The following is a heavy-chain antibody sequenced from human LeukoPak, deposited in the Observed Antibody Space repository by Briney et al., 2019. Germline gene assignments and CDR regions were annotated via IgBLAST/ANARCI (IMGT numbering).Heavy chain of an antibody. Sequence: SETLSLTCTVSGGSISSRSYYWGWIRQPPGKGLEWIGSIYYSGSTYYNPSLKSRVTISVDTSKNQFSLKLSSVTAADTAVYYCARDSDYGGPNYWGQGTLVTVSS. CDR3: ARDSDYGGPNY. D-gene: IGHD4-23*01. CDR1: GGSISSRSYY. V-gene: IGHV4-39*02. J-gene: IGHJ4*02. CDR2: IYYSGST.